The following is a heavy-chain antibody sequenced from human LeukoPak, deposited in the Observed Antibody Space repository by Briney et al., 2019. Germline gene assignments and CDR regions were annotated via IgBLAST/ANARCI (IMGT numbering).Heavy chain of an antibody. Sequence: GGSLRLSCAASGFTFSSYWLSWVRQTPGKGLEWVANINKDGSEKYYMDSARGRFTISRDNAKNSLSLQMNSLRVEDTAVYYCARELLVGPAEYFPNWGQGTLVTVSS. CDR3: ARELLVGPAEYFPN. CDR2: INKDGSEK. J-gene: IGHJ1*01. V-gene: IGHV3-7*01. D-gene: IGHD2-8*02. CDR1: GFTFSSYW.